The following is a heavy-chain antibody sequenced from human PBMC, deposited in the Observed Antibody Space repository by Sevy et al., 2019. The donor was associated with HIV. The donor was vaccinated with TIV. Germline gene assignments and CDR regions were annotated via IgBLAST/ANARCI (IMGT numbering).Heavy chain of an antibody. CDR3: AKGPPYCGRDCYSYFDY. Sequence: GGFLRLSCAASGFTFSSYAMSWVRQAPGKGLEWVSAISGSGGSTYYADSVKGRFTISRDNSKNMLYLQMNSLRAEDTAVYYCAKGPPYCGRDCYSYFDYWGQGTLVTVSS. CDR1: GFTFSSYA. D-gene: IGHD2-21*02. V-gene: IGHV3-23*01. J-gene: IGHJ4*02. CDR2: ISGSGGST.